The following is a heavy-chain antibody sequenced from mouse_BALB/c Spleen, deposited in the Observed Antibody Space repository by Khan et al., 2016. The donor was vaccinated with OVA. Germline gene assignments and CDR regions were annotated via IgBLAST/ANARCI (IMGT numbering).Heavy chain of an antibody. J-gene: IGHJ4*01. CDR1: GYTFTAYD. CDR3: AREEIRGVAMDY. D-gene: IGHD1-1*01. V-gene: IGHV1S56*01. Sequence: QVQLQQSGPELVKPGALVKISCKASGYTFTAYDINWVSQRPGQGLEWIGWIYPGDGSTKYNENFKGKATLTADKSSNTAYMQHSSLTYEKSADYFCAREEIRGVAMDYWGQGTSVSVSS. CDR2: IYPGDGST.